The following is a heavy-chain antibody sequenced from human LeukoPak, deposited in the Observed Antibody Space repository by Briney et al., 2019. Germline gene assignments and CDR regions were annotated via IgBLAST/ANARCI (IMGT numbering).Heavy chain of an antibody. Sequence: GGSLRLSCAASGFTFSSYWMSWVRQATGKGLEWVANIKQDGSEKYYVDSVKGRFTISRDNAKNSLYLQMNSLRAEDTAVYYCARVAIVVVPAAIHDAFDIWGQGTMVTVSS. J-gene: IGHJ3*02. D-gene: IGHD2-2*03. V-gene: IGHV3-7*01. CDR3: ARVAIVVVPAAIHDAFDI. CDR2: IKQDGSEK. CDR1: GFTFSSYW.